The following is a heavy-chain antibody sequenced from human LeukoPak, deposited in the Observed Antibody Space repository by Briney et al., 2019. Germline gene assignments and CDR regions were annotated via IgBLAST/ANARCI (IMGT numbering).Heavy chain of an antibody. CDR2: INPKSGGT. CDR3: ARVEVLQYFDWFFPFDY. V-gene: IGHV1-2*02. Sequence: ASVTVSCKASGYTFTGYFMHWVRQAPGQGLEWMGWINPKSGGTYYAQKFQGRVTMTRDTSITTAYMELSRLTSDDTAVYYCARVEVLQYFDWFFPFDYWGQGTLVTVST. J-gene: IGHJ4*02. D-gene: IGHD3-9*01. CDR1: GYTFTGYF.